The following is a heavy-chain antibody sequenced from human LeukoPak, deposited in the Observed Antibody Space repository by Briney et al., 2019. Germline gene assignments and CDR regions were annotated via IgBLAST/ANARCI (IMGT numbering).Heavy chain of an antibody. D-gene: IGHD2-2*02. CDR1: GGSFSGYY. CDR3: ERGLYCSSTSCYKDY. J-gene: IGHJ4*02. V-gene: IGHV4-34*01. CDR2: INHSGST. Sequence: SETLSLTCAVYGGSFSGYYWTWIRQPPGKGLEWIGEINHSGSTNYNPSLKSRVTISVDTSKNQFSLKLSSVTAADTAVYYCERGLYCSSTSCYKDYGGQGTLVTVSS.